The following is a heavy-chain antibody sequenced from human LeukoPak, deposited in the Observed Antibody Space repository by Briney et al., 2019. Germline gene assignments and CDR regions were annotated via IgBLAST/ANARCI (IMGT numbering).Heavy chain of an antibody. CDR3: ARYCSGGSCYSGVSYAFDI. D-gene: IGHD2-15*01. Sequence: GGSLRLSCAASGFTFSSYAMHWVRQAPGKGLEWGAVISYDGSNKYYADSVKGRFTISIDNSKNTLYLQMNSLRAEDTAVYYCARYCSGGSCYSGVSYAFDIWGQGTMVTVSS. CDR2: ISYDGSNK. J-gene: IGHJ3*02. CDR1: GFTFSSYA. V-gene: IGHV3-30*04.